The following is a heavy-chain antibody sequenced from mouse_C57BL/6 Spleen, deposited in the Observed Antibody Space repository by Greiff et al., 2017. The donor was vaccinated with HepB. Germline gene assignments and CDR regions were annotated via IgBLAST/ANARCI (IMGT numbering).Heavy chain of an antibody. CDR3: ASPLRAWFAY. V-gene: IGHV3-6*01. CDR2: ISYDGSN. Sequence: DVKLQESGPGLVKPSQSLSLTCSVTGYSITSGYYWNWIRQFPGNKLEWLGYISYDGSNNYNPSLKNRISITRDTSKNQFFLKLNSVTTEDTATYYCASPLRAWFAYWGQGTLVTVSA. CDR1: GYSITSGYY. J-gene: IGHJ3*01.